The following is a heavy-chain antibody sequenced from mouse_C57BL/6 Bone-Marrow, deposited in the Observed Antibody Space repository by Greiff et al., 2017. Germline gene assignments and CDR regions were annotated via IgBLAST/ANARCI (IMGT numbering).Heavy chain of an antibody. CDR1: GYTFTSYW. J-gene: IGHJ3*01. CDR3: ARMGSSGYEDWFAY. CDR2: IDPSSGGT. Sequence: QVQLQQPGAELVKPGASVKLSCKASGYTFTSYWMHWVKQRPGRGLEWIGRIDPSSGGTKYNEKFKSKATLTIDKPSSTGYMQLSSLTSEDSAVYYCARMGSSGYEDWFAYWGQGTLVTVSA. V-gene: IGHV1-72*01. D-gene: IGHD3-2*02.